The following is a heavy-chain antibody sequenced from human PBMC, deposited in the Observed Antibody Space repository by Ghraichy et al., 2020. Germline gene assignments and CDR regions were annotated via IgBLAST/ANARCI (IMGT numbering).Heavy chain of an antibody. CDR3: AKDVSGSWALVH. V-gene: IGHV3-30*02. J-gene: IGHJ4*02. D-gene: IGHD2-15*01. CDR2: VRPDGSSS. Sequence: GGSLRLTCAASGLTFSIYGMHWVRQAPGKGLEWVAFVRPDGSSSYYADPVKGRFTISRDNSKNTVYLQMSSLRPEDSAVYYCAKDVSGSWALVHWCQGALVT. CDR1: GLTFSIYG.